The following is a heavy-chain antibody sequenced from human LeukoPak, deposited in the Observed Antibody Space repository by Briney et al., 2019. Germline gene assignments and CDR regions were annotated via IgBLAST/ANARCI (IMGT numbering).Heavy chain of an antibody. CDR3: ARGTGIAAASDY. CDR1: GGSFSGYY. CDR2: IYTSGST. J-gene: IGHJ4*02. Sequence: SETLSLTCAVYGGSFSGYYWSWIRQPAGKGLEWIGRIYTSGSTNYNPSLKSRVTMSVDTSKNQFSLKLSSVTAADTAVYYCARGTGIAAASDYWGQGTLVTVSS. D-gene: IGHD6-13*01. V-gene: IGHV4-59*10.